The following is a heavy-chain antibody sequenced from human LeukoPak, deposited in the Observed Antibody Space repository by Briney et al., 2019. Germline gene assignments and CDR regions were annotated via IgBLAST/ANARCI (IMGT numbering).Heavy chain of an antibody. V-gene: IGHV1-18*01. D-gene: IGHD5-18*01. CDR1: GYTFTSYG. CDR3: VVSGYSYASVGGPFDY. CDR2: ISIYNGKI. J-gene: IGHJ4*02. Sequence: GASVKVSCKASGYTFTSYGISWVRQAPGQGLEWMGWISIYNGKINYAQKFQGRVTMTTDTSTSTAYMELRSLRSDDTAVYYCVVSGYSYASVGGPFDYWGQGTLVTVSS.